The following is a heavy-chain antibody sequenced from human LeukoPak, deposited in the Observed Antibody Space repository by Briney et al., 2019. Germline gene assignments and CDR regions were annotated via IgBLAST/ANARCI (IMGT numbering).Heavy chain of an antibody. CDR3: ARSDSSGYTNWFDP. D-gene: IGHD3-22*01. Sequence: ASVKVSCKASGYTFTSYDINWVRQATGQGLEWMGWINPNSGGTNYAQKFQGWVTMTRDTSISTAYMELSRLRSDDTAVYYCARSDSSGYTNWFDPWGQGTLVTVSS. CDR2: INPNSGGT. J-gene: IGHJ5*02. V-gene: IGHV1-2*04. CDR1: GYTFTSYD.